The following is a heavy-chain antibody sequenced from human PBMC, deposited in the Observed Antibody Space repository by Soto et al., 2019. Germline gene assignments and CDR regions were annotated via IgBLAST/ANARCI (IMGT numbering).Heavy chain of an antibody. J-gene: IGHJ4*02. D-gene: IGHD3-22*01. V-gene: IGHV3-33*08. CDR1: GFSFSDYG. Sequence: GRSLRLSCAASGFSFSDYGIHRVRQAPGKGLEWVAVIWHDGSNKYYADSVKGRFTISRDNSQNMVYLQMNSLRAEDTAVYYCARALGSGYFWADYWGQGILVTVSS. CDR2: IWHDGSNK. CDR3: ARALGSGYFWADY.